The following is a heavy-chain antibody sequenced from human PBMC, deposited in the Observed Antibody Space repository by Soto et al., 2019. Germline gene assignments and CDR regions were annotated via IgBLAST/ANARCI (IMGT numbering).Heavy chain of an antibody. D-gene: IGHD3-22*01. CDR1: GGTFNSFA. J-gene: IGHJ4*02. V-gene: IGHV1-69*13. CDR2: LIVILGST. Sequence: GASVKVSCKSSGGTFNSFAFSWVRQAPGEGLEWMGGLIVILGSTNYAQKFEGRVTITADEASSTAYMEVSDLRSEDTALYFCASGYYDSSGYSIDYWGQGTQVTVS. CDR3: ASGYYDSSGYSIDY.